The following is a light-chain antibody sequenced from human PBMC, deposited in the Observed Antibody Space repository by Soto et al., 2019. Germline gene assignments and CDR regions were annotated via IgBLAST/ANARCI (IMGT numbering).Light chain of an antibody. CDR1: PSVTNY. J-gene: IGKJ2*01. CDR2: DAS. CDR3: QQYSASPRT. Sequence: EIVLTQSPATLSLSPGERATLSCRASPSVTNYLAWHQQKPGQAPRIPMYDASTRATGIPARFSGSGSGTEFTLTISRLEPEDFAMYYCQQYSASPRTFGQGTKVDI. V-gene: IGKV3-20*01.